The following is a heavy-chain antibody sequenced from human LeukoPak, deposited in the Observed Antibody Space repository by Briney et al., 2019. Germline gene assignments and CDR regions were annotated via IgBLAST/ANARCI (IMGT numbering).Heavy chain of an antibody. D-gene: IGHD2-15*01. CDR1: GGSVSSTSYY. V-gene: IGHV4-61*01. Sequence: PSETLSLTCTVSGGSVSSTSYYWSWIRQPPGKGLEWIGYIYYSGSTNYNPSLKSRVTISVDTSENQFSLRLSSVTAADTAVYYCAREGRYCSGGSCLDYWGQGTLVTVSS. J-gene: IGHJ4*02. CDR2: IYYSGST. CDR3: AREGRYCSGGSCLDY.